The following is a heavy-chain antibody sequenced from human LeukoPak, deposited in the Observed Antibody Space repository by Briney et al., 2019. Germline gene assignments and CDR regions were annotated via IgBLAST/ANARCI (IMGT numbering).Heavy chain of an antibody. CDR1: GFTFSSYA. Sequence: PGGSLRLSCAASGFTFSSYAMHWVRQAPGKGLEWVAVISYDGSNKYYADSVKGRFTISRDNSKNTLYLQMNSLRAEDMAVYYCARDTLAATHWFDPWGQGTLVTVSS. CDR2: ISYDGSNK. D-gene: IGHD2-15*01. V-gene: IGHV3-30-3*01. J-gene: IGHJ5*02. CDR3: ARDTLAATHWFDP.